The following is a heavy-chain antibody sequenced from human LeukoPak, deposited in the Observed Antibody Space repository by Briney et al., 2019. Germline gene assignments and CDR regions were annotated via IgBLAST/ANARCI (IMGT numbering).Heavy chain of an antibody. CDR2: ISVSGGST. CDR3: AKVVAAVKKWYFDL. V-gene: IGHV3-23*01. CDR1: GFTFGNYA. D-gene: IGHD6-13*01. J-gene: IGHJ2*01. Sequence: GGSLRLSCAASGFTFGNYAMTWVRQAPGKGLEWVSAISVSGGSTYYAASLQGRFTVSRDNSENTLFLHMNSLSADDTAIYYCAKVVAAVKKWYFDLWGRGTLVTVSS.